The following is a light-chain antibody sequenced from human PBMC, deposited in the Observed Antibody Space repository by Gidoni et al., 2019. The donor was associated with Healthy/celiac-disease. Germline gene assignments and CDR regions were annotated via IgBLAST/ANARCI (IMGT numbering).Light chain of an antibody. J-gene: IGKJ2*01. V-gene: IGKV3-11*01. CDR3: QQRSNWPYT. CDR2: DAS. CDR1: QSVSSY. Sequence: ELGLTQSPATLSLSPGERATLSCRASQSVSSYLAWYQQKPGQAPRLLIYDASKRATGIPARFSGSGSGTDFTLTLSSLEPEDFAVYYCQQRSNWPYTFGQGTKLEIK.